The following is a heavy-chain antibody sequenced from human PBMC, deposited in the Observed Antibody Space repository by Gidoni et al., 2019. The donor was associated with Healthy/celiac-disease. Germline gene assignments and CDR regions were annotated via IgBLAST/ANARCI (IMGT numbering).Heavy chain of an antibody. CDR2: ISGSGGST. D-gene: IGHD6-13*01. V-gene: IGHV3-23*01. CDR3: AKGNWGIAAAGTSWFDP. J-gene: IGHJ5*02. CDR1: GFTFRTYA. Sequence: EVQLLESGGGLVQPGGSLRLSCAASGFTFRTYAMSWVRQATGQGLAWVSAISGSGGSTYYADAVKGRFTISRDNSKNTLYLQMNSLRAEDTAVYYCAKGNWGIAAAGTSWFDPWGQGTLVTVSS.